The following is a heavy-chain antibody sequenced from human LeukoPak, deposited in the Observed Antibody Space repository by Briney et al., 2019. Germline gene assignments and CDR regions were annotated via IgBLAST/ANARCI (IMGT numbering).Heavy chain of an antibody. CDR2: INPGGDNT. V-gene: IGHV1-46*01. D-gene: IGHD6-19*01. Sequence: ASVKVSCKASGYTFTNYYIHWVRQAPGQGLEWMGLINPGGDNTNYAQNFQGRVTMTRDTSASTVYMELSSLRSEDTAVYYCARFAVHRRLAVNGQFGLDYWGQGTLVTVSS. CDR3: ARFAVHRRLAVNGQFGLDY. CDR1: GYTFTNYY. J-gene: IGHJ4*02.